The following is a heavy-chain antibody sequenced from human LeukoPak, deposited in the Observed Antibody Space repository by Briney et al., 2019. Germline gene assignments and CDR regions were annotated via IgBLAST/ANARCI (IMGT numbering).Heavy chain of an antibody. D-gene: IGHD3-22*01. V-gene: IGHV3-66*01. J-gene: IGHJ3*02. CDR3: ARDSDSSAFDAFDI. Sequence: GGSRRLSCAASGFTVSNNYMSWVRQAPGKGLEWVSVIYGGGSSYYADSVKGRFTISRDNSKNTLELQMNSLRAADTAVYYCARDSDSSAFDAFDIWGQGTMVTVSS. CDR1: GFTVSNNY. CDR2: IYGGGSS.